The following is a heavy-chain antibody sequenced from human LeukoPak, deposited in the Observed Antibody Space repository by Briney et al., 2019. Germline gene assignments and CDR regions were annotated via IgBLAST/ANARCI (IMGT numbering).Heavy chain of an antibody. CDR2: ISWNSGSI. D-gene: IGHD5-18*01. J-gene: IGHJ4*02. CDR3: ARDLSGVTGYTYGRGIDY. V-gene: IGHV3-9*01. Sequence: GGSLRLSCAASGFTFDDYAMHWVRQAPGKGLEWVSGISWNSGSIGYADSVKGRFTISRDNAKTSLYLQMNSLRAEDTAVYYCARDLSGVTGYTYGRGIDYWGQGTLVTVSS. CDR1: GFTFDDYA.